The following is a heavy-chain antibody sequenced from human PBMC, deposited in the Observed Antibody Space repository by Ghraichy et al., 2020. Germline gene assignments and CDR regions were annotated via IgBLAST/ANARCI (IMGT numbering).Heavy chain of an antibody. J-gene: IGHJ4*02. CDR2: IYYSGST. V-gene: IGHV4-39*01. Sequence: SETLSLTCTVSGGSISSSSYYWGWIRQPPGKGLEWIGSIYYSGSTYYNPSLKSRVTISVDTSKNQFSLKLSSVTAADTAVYYCARWSSSWTNFDYWGQGTLVTVSS. CDR3: ARWSSSWTNFDY. CDR1: GGSISSSSYY. D-gene: IGHD6-13*01.